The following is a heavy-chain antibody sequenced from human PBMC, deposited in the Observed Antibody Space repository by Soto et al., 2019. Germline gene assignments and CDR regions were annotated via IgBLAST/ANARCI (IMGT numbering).Heavy chain of an antibody. V-gene: IGHV3-15*01. CDR3: TTVYGGSYSLDI. J-gene: IGHJ3*02. CDR1: GFTFSSYA. CDR2: IKSKTDGGTT. Sequence: GGSLRLSCAASGFTFSSYAMSWVRQAPGKGLEWVGRIKSKTDGGTTDYAAPVKGRFTISRDDSKNTLYLQMNSLKTEDTAVYYCTTVYGGSYSLDIWGQGTMVTVSS. D-gene: IGHD1-26*01.